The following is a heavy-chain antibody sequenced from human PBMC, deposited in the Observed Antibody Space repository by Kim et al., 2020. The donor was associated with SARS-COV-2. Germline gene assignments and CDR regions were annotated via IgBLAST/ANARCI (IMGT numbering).Heavy chain of an antibody. V-gene: IGHV3-11*01. Sequence: GGSLRLSCAASGFSFSDYYMNWIRQAPGKGLEWVAYINSDGSSTEYADSVNGRFTISRENAKKSLSLQMNRLTPEDTAGDYGVREPASWGQGTLVTVSS. CDR2: INSDGSST. CDR1: GFSFSDYY. J-gene: IGHJ5*02. CDR3: VREPAS.